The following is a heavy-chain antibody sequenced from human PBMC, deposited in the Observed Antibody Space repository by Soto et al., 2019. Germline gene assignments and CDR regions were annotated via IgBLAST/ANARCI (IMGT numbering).Heavy chain of an antibody. D-gene: IGHD2-8*01. V-gene: IGHV1-3*01. CDR2: INAGNGNT. CDR1: GYTFTSYA. CDR3: ARATLGVYARAYGMDV. Sequence: ASVKVSCKASGYTFTSYAMHWVRQAPGQRLEWMGWINAGNGNTKYSQKFQGRVTITRDTSASTAYMELSSLRSEDTAVYYCARATLGVYARAYGMDVWGQGTTVTVSS. J-gene: IGHJ6*02.